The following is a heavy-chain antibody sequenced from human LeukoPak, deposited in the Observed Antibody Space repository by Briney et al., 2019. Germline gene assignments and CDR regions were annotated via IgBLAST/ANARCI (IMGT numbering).Heavy chain of an antibody. CDR3: ASSNYDILTGYYIPLDI. Sequence: SETLALTCTVYGGSISSYYWSWIRQPAGKGLEWIGRIYTSGSTNYNPPLKSRVTMSVDTSKNQFSLKLSSVTAADTAVYYCASSNYDILTGYYIPLDIWGQGTLVTVSS. V-gene: IGHV4-4*07. J-gene: IGHJ4*02. D-gene: IGHD3-9*01. CDR1: GGSISSYY. CDR2: IYTSGST.